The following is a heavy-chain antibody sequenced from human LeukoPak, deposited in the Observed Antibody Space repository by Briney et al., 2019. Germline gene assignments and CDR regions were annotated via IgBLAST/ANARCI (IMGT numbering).Heavy chain of an antibody. V-gene: IGHV7-4-1*02. CDR2: INTNTGNP. J-gene: IGHJ6*03. CDR1: GYTFISYA. Sequence: ASVKVSCKASGYTFISYAMNWVRQAPGQGLEWTGWINTNTGNPTYAQGFTGRFVFSLDTSVSTAYLQISSLKAEDTAVYYCARDQSSSWSNYYYMDVWGKGTTVTVS. CDR3: ARDQSSSWSNYYYMDV. D-gene: IGHD6-13*01.